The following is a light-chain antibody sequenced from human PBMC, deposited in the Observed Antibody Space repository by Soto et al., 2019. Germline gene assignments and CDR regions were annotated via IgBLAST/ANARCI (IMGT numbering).Light chain of an antibody. CDR1: TSDVGVYKY. CDR2: DVI. J-gene: IGLJ1*01. Sequence: QSALIQPRSVSGSPGQSVTISCTGTTSDVGVYKYVSWYRQLPGKAPKLMIYDVITRPSGVPDRFSGSKSGNTASLTISGLHAYHHAYYYCCSYAGDYTLVFGTGTKLTVL. CDR3: CSYAGDYTLV. V-gene: IGLV2-11*01.